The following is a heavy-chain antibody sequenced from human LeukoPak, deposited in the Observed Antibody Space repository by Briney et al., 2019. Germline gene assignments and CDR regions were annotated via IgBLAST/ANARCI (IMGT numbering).Heavy chain of an antibody. CDR3: ARVSDATLDY. J-gene: IGHJ4*02. V-gene: IGHV3-48*02. CDR1: GFTICSYN. Sequence: PGGSLRLSCGGCGFTICSYNMIWVRQAPGKGLEWVSYISGRSSTIYYVDSVKGRFTISRDNAKNLLYLQMNSLRDEDTSVYYRARVSDATLDYWGQGTLVTVSS. CDR2: ISGRSSTI.